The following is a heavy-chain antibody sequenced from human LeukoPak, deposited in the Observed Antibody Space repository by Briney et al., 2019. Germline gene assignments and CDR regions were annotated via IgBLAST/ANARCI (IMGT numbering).Heavy chain of an antibody. J-gene: IGHJ4*02. V-gene: IGHV4-39*07. CDR3: ARSYYDFWRGLHILGGVDY. CDR2: IYYSGST. CDR1: GGSISSSSYY. D-gene: IGHD3-3*01. Sequence: PSETLSLTCTVSGGSISSSSYYWGWIRQPPGKGLEWIGSIYYSGSTYYNPSLKSRVTISVDTSKNQFSLKLSSVTAADTAVYYCARSYYDFWRGLHILGGVDYWGQGTLVTVSS.